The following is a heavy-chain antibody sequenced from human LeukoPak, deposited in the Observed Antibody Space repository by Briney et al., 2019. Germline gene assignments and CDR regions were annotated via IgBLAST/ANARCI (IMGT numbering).Heavy chain of an antibody. CDR2: INPSGGST. CDR3: ASFVVPAASGGY. CDR1: GYTFTSYG. D-gene: IGHD2-2*01. Sequence: ASVKVSCKASGYTFTSYGISWVRQAPGQGLEWMGIINPSGGSTSYAQKFQGRVTMTRDTSTSTVYMELSSLRSEDTAVYYCASFVVPAASGGYWGQGTLVTVSS. V-gene: IGHV1-46*01. J-gene: IGHJ4*02.